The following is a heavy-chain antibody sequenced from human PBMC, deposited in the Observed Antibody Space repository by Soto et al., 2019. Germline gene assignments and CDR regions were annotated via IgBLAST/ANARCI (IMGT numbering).Heavy chain of an antibody. Sequence: GGSLRLSCAASGFTFSGSAMHWVRQASGKGLEWVGRIRSKANSYATAYAASVKGRFPIYRDDSKNTVYLQMNSLKTEDTAVYYCTRHRDGYNCGDAFDIWGQGTMVTVSS. CDR2: IRSKANSYAT. CDR3: TRHRDGYNCGDAFDI. V-gene: IGHV3-73*01. D-gene: IGHD5-12*01. J-gene: IGHJ3*02. CDR1: GFTFSGSA.